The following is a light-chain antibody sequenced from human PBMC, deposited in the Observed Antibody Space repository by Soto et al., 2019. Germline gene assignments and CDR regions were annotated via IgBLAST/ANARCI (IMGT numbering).Light chain of an antibody. CDR2: DAS. V-gene: IGKV1-5*01. CDR3: QQYKSYQLT. CDR1: QSLSSW. Sequence: DIQMTQSPSTLSASVGDRVTITFRASQSLSSWLAWYQQKPGKAPKLLIYDASSLESGVPSRFSGSGSGTEFTLTIRSLQPDDFATYYFQQYKSYQLTFGGGTKVEIK. J-gene: IGKJ4*01.